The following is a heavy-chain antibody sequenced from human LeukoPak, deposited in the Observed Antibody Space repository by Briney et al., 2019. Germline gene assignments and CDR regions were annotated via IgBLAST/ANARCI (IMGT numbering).Heavy chain of an antibody. J-gene: IGHJ4*02. CDR2: ISGSGGST. CDR3: AKLISSGEDY. CDR1: GFTFSSYA. D-gene: IGHD6-19*01. V-gene: IGHV3-23*01. Sequence: GGSLRLSCAASGFTFSSYAMSWVRQAPGKGLEWVSAISGSGGSTYYAVPVKGRFTISRDNSKNTLYLQMNSLRAEDTAVYYCAKLISSGEDYWGQGTLVTVSS.